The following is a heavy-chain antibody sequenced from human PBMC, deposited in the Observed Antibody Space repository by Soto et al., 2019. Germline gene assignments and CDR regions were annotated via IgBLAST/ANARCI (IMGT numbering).Heavy chain of an antibody. CDR3: ARYRGYDFWSGYYSDYYYYGMDV. Sequence: SETLSLTCTVSGGSISSGDYYWSWIRQPPGKGLEWIGYIYYSGSTYYNPSLKSRVTISVDTSKNQFSLKLSSVTAADTAVYYCARYRGYDFWSGYYSDYYYYGMDVWGQGTTVTVSS. CDR2: IYYSGST. V-gene: IGHV4-30-4*01. J-gene: IGHJ6*02. D-gene: IGHD3-3*01. CDR1: GGSISSGDYY.